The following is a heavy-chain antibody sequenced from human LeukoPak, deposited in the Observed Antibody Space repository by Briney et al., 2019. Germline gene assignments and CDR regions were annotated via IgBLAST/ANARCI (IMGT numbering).Heavy chain of an antibody. V-gene: IGHV3-33*01. CDR2: IWYDGSNK. Sequence: GGSLRLSCAASGFTFSSYGMHWVRKAPGKGLEWVAVIWYDGSNKYYADSVKGRFTISRGNSKNTLYLQMNSLRAEDTAVYYCAREGAYCGGDCYSEAFDIWGQGTMVTVSS. CDR1: GFTFSSYG. D-gene: IGHD2-21*02. CDR3: AREGAYCGGDCYSEAFDI. J-gene: IGHJ3*02.